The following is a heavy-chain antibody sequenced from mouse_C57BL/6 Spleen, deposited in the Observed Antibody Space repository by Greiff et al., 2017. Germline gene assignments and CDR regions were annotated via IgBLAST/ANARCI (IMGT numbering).Heavy chain of an antibody. V-gene: IGHV1-74*01. J-gene: IGHJ2*01. CDR3: AIPIMATVVATEDY. D-gene: IGHD1-1*01. CDR2: IRPSGSDT. Sequence: VQLQQPGAELVQPGASVTVSCKASDYTFTSYWVHWVQQRPGQGLEWLGRIRPSGSDTNYNQEFKGKATWTVDKSSSQAFMQLSSLTSEDSAVYYCAIPIMATVVATEDYWGQGTTLTVSS. CDR1: DYTFTSYW.